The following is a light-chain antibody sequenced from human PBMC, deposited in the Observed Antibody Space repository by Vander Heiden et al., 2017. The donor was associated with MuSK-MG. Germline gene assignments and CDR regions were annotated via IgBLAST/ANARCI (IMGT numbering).Light chain of an antibody. CDR3: QSYDSSLSGPVV. V-gene: IGLV1-40*01. CDR2: GTS. CDR1: SSNIGAGYD. J-gene: IGLJ2*01. Sequence: QSVLTQPPSVSGAPGQRVTISCTGSSSNIGAGYDVHWYQQLPRTAPKLLIYGTSNRPSGVPDRFSGSKSGTSASLAITGLQAEDEADYYCQSYDSSLSGPVVFGGGTKLTVL.